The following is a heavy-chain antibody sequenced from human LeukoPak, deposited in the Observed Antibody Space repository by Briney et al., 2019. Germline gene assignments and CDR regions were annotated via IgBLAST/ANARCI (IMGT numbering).Heavy chain of an antibody. CDR2: IYYSGST. J-gene: IGHJ4*02. CDR3: ARDWGTYFDY. V-gene: IGHV4-31*03. Sequence: SETLSLTCNVSGGSISSGGSRWSWIRQHPGKGLEWIGYIYYSGSTYYNPSLESRLTMSVDTSKNQFSLQLTSVTAADTAVYYCARDWGTYFDYWGQGTLVTVSS. CDR1: GGSISSGGSR. D-gene: IGHD7-27*01.